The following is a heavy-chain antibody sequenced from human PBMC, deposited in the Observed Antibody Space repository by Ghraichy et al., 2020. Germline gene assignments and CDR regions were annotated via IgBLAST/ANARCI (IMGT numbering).Heavy chain of an antibody. D-gene: IGHD1-26*01. CDR3: ARGRGWEPRQFDY. V-gene: IGHV4-59*01. J-gene: IGHJ4*02. CDR2: IYYSGST. CDR1: GGSISSYY. Sequence: SETLSLTCTVSGGSISSYYWSWIRQPPGKGLEWIGYIYYSGSTNYNPSLKSRVTISVDTSKNQFSLKLSSVTAADTAVYYCARGRGWEPRQFDYWGQGTLVTVSS.